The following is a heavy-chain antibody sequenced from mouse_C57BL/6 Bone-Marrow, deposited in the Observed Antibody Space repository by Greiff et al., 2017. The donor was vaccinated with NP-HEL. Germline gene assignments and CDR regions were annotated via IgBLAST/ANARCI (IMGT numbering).Heavy chain of an antibody. CDR1: GFTFSDYG. CDR2: ISSGSSTI. CDR3: ARDGTGYFDY. J-gene: IGHJ2*01. D-gene: IGHD1-2*01. V-gene: IGHV5-17*01. Sequence: EVQLMESGGGLVKPGGSLKLSCAASGFTFSDYGMHWVRQAPEKGLEWVAYISSGSSTIYYADTVKGRFTISRDNAKNTLFLQMTSLRSEDTAMYYCARDGTGYFDYWGQGTTLTVSS.